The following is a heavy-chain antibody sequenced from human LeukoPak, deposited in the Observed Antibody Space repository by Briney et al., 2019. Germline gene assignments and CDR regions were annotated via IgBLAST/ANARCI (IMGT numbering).Heavy chain of an antibody. J-gene: IGHJ3*02. V-gene: IGHV3-30*18. CDR2: ISYDGSNK. Sequence: PGGSLRLSCAASGFTFSSYGMHWVRQAPGKGLEWVAIISYDGSNKFYADSVKGRFTISRDNSKNTLYLQMNSLTAEDTAVYYCAKFQGGYSVGDAFDMWGQGTMVTVSS. CDR1: GFTFSSYG. CDR3: AKFQGGYSVGDAFDM. D-gene: IGHD4-11*01.